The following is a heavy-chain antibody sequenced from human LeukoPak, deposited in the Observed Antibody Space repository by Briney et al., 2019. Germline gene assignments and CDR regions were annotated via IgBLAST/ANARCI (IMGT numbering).Heavy chain of an antibody. D-gene: IGHD3-10*02. CDR3: AKGKDVPFQY. Sequence: PGGSLRLSCAASGFSFRSYGMHWVRQAPGKGLEWVAFIRSDGSNEYYADSVKGRFTISRDNSKNTLYLQTNSLRSEDTAVYYCAKGKDVPFQYWGQGTLVTVTS. CDR2: IRSDGSNE. CDR1: GFSFRSYG. V-gene: IGHV3-30*02. J-gene: IGHJ4*02.